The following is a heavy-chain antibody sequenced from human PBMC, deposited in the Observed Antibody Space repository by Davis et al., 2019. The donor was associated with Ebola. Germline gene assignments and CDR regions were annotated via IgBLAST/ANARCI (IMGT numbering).Heavy chain of an antibody. J-gene: IGHJ4*02. Sequence: SEPLSLTCTVSGDSISTDSYLWAWVRQPPGKGLEWMGSVSFGGTTYYNPSLGSRVTMSADTSKNQFSLSLTSVTAADTAVFYCVRQRNGYGSGTYYLDYWGQGALVTVSS. CDR1: GDSISTDSYL. CDR3: VRQRNGYGSGTYYLDY. D-gene: IGHD3-10*01. CDR2: VSFGGTT. V-gene: IGHV4-39*01.